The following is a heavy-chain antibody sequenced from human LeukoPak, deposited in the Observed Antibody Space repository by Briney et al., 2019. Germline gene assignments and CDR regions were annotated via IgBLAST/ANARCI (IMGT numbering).Heavy chain of an antibody. CDR2: ISVYNGNT. Sequence: ASVKVSCKASGYTFNNYGITWVRQAPGQGLEWMGWISVYNGNTNYVQKLQGRLAMTTDTSTSTAYMELRSLRSDDTAVYYCHYYGSGSYYRGFDYWGQGTLVTVSS. V-gene: IGHV1-18*01. CDR3: HYYGSGSYYRGFDY. J-gene: IGHJ4*02. D-gene: IGHD3-10*01. CDR1: GYTFNNYG.